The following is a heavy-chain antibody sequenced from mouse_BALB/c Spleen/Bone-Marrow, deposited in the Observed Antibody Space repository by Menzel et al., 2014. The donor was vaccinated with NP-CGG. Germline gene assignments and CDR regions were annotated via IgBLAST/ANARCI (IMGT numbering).Heavy chain of an antibody. Sequence: EVQLQESGPELVQPGASVKISCKASGYSFTGYYMHWVKQSHVKSLEWIGRINPYNGATSYNQNFKDKASLTVDKSSSTAYMELHSLTSGDSAVYYCARSSYYAMDYWGQGTSVTVSS. CDR2: INPYNGAT. J-gene: IGHJ4*01. CDR3: ARSSYYAMDY. V-gene: IGHV1-31*01. CDR1: GYSFTGYY.